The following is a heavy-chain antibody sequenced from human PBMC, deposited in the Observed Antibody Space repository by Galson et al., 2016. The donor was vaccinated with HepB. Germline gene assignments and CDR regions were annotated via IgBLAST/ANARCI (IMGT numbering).Heavy chain of an antibody. V-gene: IGHV3-21*01. J-gene: IGHJ5*02. Sequence: SLRLSCATSGFTFSSYSMNWVRQAPGKGLEWVSSISSSSHYIYYADSVKGRFTISRDNAKKSLFLQMNSLRAEDTAVYYCARDKIPRSYYDILTDLKDNGFDPWGQGTLVTVSS. CDR3: ARDKIPRSYYDILTDLKDNGFDP. CDR1: GFTFSSYS. CDR2: ISSSSHYI. D-gene: IGHD3-9*01.